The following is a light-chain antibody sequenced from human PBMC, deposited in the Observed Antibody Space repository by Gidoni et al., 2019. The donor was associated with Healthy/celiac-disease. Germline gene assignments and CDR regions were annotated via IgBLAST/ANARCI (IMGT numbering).Light chain of an antibody. Sequence: DIVLTQTPGTLSVSPGERATLSCRASQSVGSSYLAWYQQKPGQAPRLLIYGASSRATGIPDRFSGSGSGTDFTLTISRLEPEDFAVYYCQQYGSSPGTFGGGTKVEIK. CDR2: GAS. J-gene: IGKJ4*01. V-gene: IGKV3-20*01. CDR1: QSVGSSY. CDR3: QQYGSSPGT.